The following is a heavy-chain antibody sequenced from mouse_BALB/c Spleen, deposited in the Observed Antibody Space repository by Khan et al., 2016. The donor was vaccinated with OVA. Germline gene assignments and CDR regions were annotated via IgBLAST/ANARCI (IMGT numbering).Heavy chain of an antibody. J-gene: IGHJ4*01. CDR2: INPSSGYS. V-gene: IGHV1-4*01. CDR1: GYTFTSHT. CDR3: ARRTTGDAMDY. Sequence: QVQLQQSGAELARPGASVKMSCKASGYTFTSHTMHWIMQSPGQGLEWIGYINPSSGYSNYNQKFNDKATLTADKSSSTAYMQLSILTSEDSAVYYGARRTTGDAMDYWGQGTTVTVSS. D-gene: IGHD2-14*01.